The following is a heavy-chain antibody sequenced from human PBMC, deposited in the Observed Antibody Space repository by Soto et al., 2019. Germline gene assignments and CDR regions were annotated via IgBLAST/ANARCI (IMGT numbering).Heavy chain of an antibody. J-gene: IGHJ4*02. V-gene: IGHV4-31*03. D-gene: IGHD2-2*01. CDR2: IYYSGST. CDR1: GGSISSGGYY. CDR3: ARVSSERDPENYAFFDY. Sequence: SETLSLTCTVSGGSISSGGYYWSWIRQHPGKGLEWIGYIYYSGSTYYNPSLKSRVTISVDTSKNQFSLKLSSVTAADTAVYYCARVSSERDPENYAFFDYWGQGTLVTVSS.